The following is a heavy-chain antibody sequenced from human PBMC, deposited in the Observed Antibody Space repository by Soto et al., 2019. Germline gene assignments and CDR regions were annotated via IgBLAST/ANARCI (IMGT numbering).Heavy chain of an antibody. Sequence: SETLSLTCAVSGYSISSGYYWGWLRQPPGKGLEWIGSIYHGGSTYYNPSLNSRVTLSIDMTNNHVSLILNSVTAADTAVYYCARVPIYYDSSCYYQYGLFAIWGKGTIVTVSS. CDR3: ARVPIYYDSSCYYQYGLFAI. V-gene: IGHV4-38-2*01. J-gene: IGHJ3*02. CDR1: GYSISSGYY. D-gene: IGHD3-22*01. CDR2: IYHGGST.